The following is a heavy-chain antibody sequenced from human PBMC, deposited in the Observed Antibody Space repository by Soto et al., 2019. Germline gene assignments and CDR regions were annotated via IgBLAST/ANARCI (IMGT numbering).Heavy chain of an antibody. Sequence: ASVKVSCKASGGTFSSYTISWVRQAPGQGLEWMGRIIPILGIANYAQKFQGRVTITADKSTSTAYMELSSLRSEDTAVYYCARDGLLWFGELSRGPYYFDYWGQGTLVTVSS. CDR3: ARDGLLWFGELSRGPYYFDY. CDR1: GGTFSSYT. V-gene: IGHV1-69*04. CDR2: IIPILGIA. J-gene: IGHJ4*02. D-gene: IGHD3-10*01.